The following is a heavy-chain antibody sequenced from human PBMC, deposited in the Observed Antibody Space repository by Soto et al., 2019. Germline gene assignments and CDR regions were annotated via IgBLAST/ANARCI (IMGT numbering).Heavy chain of an antibody. J-gene: IGHJ5*02. Sequence: QVQLVQSGAEVKKPGSSVKVSCKASGGTFSSYAISWVRQAPGQGLEWMGGIIPIFGTANYAQKFQGRVTITADESTSKAYMELSSLRSEDTAVYYCARVGYCGGDCYPGFDPWGQGTLVTVSS. V-gene: IGHV1-69*01. CDR1: GGTFSSYA. D-gene: IGHD2-21*02. CDR2: IIPIFGTA. CDR3: ARVGYCGGDCYPGFDP.